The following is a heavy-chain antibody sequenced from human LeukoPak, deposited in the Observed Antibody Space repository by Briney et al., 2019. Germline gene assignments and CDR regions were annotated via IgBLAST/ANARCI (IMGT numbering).Heavy chain of an antibody. CDR3: ARDRRSGDYGSGSYP. D-gene: IGHD3-10*01. Sequence: GGSLRLSCAASGFTFSSYAMHWVRQAPGRGLEHVSAISSNGGSTYYANSVKGRFSISRDNSKNTLYLQMGSLRAEDMAVYYCARDRRSGDYGSGSYPWGQGTLVTVSS. V-gene: IGHV3-64*01. CDR2: ISSNGGST. CDR1: GFTFSSYA. J-gene: IGHJ5*02.